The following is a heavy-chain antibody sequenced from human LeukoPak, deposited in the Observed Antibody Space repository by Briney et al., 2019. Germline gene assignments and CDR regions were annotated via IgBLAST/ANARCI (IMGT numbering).Heavy chain of an antibody. D-gene: IGHD3-3*01. CDR3: ARIPLYFLEPFDY. CDR2: ISHRGRT. J-gene: IGHJ4*02. Sequence: SETLSLTCAVYGGSFSGYYWSWLRQPPGKGLEWIGEISHRGRTHYNPSLKGRVTISVDTSKNQFALEVDSVTAADTAVYYCARIPLYFLEPFDYWGQGILVTVSS. CDR1: GGSFSGYY. V-gene: IGHV4-34*01.